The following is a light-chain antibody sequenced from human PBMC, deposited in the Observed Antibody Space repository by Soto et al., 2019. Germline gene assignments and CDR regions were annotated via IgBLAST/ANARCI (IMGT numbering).Light chain of an antibody. CDR1: QSISFY. V-gene: IGKV3-11*01. CDR3: QQSYSTPRT. J-gene: IGKJ1*01. Sequence: EIVLTQSPATLSLSPGEGATLYCRASQSISFYLTWYQHKPGQAPRLLIYDASSLQSGVPSRFSGSGSGTDFTLTISSLQPEDFTTYFCQQSYSTPRTFGQGTKVDIK. CDR2: DAS.